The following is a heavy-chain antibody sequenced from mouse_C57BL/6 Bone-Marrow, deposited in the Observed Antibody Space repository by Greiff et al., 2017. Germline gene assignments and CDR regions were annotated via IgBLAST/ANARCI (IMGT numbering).Heavy chain of an antibody. CDR3: ARSSYEDY. CDR1: GYAFTNYL. D-gene: IGHD2-3*01. Sequence: QVQLQQSGAELVRPGTSVKVSCKASGYAFTNYLIEWVKQRPGQGLEWIGVINPGSGGTNYNEKFKGKATLTADKSSSTAYMQLSSLTSEDSAVYFCARSSYEDYWGQGTTLTVSS. V-gene: IGHV1-54*01. J-gene: IGHJ2*01. CDR2: INPGSGGT.